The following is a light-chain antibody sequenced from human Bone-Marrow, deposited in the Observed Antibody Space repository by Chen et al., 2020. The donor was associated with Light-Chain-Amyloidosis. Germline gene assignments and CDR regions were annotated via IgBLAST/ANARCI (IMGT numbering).Light chain of an antibody. V-gene: IGLV2-8*01. J-gene: IGLJ1*01. Sequence: QSALTQPPSASGSPGQSVTISCTGTSSDVGAYNFVSWYQQHPGKAPNLMIYEVSKRPSGVPDRFSASKSGNTASLTVSGLQAEDEADYYCCSHGGGNNFYVFGTGTKVTVL. CDR1: SSDVGAYNF. CDR2: EVS. CDR3: CSHGGGNNFYV.